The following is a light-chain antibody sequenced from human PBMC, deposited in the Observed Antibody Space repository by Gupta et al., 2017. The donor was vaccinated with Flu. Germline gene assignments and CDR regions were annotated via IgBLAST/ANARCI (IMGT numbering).Light chain of an antibody. CDR2: GNS. J-gene: IGLJ2*01. Sequence: QSVLTQPPSVSGAPGQRVTISCTGSSPNIGAGYYVHWYQQLPGTAPKLLIYGNSNRPSGVPDRFSGSKSGTSASLAITGLQAEDEADYYCQSYDSSLSGRVVFGGGTKLTVL. V-gene: IGLV1-40*01. CDR1: SPNIGAGYY. CDR3: QSYDSSLSGRVV.